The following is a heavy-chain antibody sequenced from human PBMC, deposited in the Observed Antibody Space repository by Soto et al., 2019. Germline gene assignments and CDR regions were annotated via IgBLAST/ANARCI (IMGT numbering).Heavy chain of an antibody. D-gene: IGHD3-10*01. J-gene: IGHJ4*02. CDR1: GFTFSNYG. CDR3: ARGFYL. Sequence: GGSLRLSCAASGFTFSNYGMHWVRQAPGKGLVWVSGINSDGGSTTYADSVRGRFTISRDNAKNTLYLQMNSLRAEDTAVYYCARGFYLGGQGTLVTVSS. CDR2: INSDGGST. V-gene: IGHV3-74*01.